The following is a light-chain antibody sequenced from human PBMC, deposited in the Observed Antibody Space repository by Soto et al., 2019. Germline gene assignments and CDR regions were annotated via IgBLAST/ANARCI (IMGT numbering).Light chain of an antibody. CDR1: QGISSY. CDR2: AAS. Sequence: DIQLTQSPSFLSASVGDRVTISCWASQGISSYLAWYQHKPGKAPNLLISAASTLQSGVPSRFSGSGSGTEFTLTISSLQPEDFATYYCQQLNSYPLSFGGGTKVDIK. V-gene: IGKV1-9*01. CDR3: QQLNSYPLS. J-gene: IGKJ4*01.